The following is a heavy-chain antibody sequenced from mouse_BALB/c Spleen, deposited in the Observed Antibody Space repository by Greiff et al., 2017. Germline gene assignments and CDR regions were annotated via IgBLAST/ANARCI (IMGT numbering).Heavy chain of an antibody. D-gene: IGHD2-10*01. Sequence: EVKLLESGGGLVQPGGSLKLSCAASGFDFSRYWMSWVRQAPGKGLEWIEEINPDSSTINYTPSLKDKFIISRDNAKNTLYLQMSKVRSEDTALYYCARNAYYGNYWFAYWGQGTLVTVSA. CDR2: INPDSSTI. CDR3: ARNAYYGNYWFAY. CDR1: GFDFSRYW. J-gene: IGHJ3*01. V-gene: IGHV4-1*02.